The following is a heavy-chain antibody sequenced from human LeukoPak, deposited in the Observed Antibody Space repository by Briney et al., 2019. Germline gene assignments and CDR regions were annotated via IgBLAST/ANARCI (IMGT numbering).Heavy chain of an antibody. CDR2: ISGSGRST. J-gene: IGHJ6*03. CDR1: GFTFSSYA. D-gene: IGHD1-26*01. V-gene: IGHV3-23*01. Sequence: GGSLRLSCAASGFTFSSYAMSWVRQAPGKGLEWVSAISGSGRSTFYADSVKGRFTISRDNSKNTLYLQMNSLRAEDTAVYYCAKKSGMWELRFYYYYYLMDVWGKGTTVTISS. CDR3: AKKSGMWELRFYYYYYLMDV.